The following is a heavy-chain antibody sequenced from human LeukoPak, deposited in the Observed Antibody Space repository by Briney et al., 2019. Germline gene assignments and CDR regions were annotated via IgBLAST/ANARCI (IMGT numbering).Heavy chain of an antibody. V-gene: IGHV3-48*04. D-gene: IGHD6-6*01. CDR1: GFTFSSYS. CDR3: AREGSSSPFDY. Sequence: SGGSLRLSCAASGFTFSSYSMNWVRQTPGKGLEWVSYISSSSSSTIYYADSVKGRFTISRDNAKNSLYLQMNSLRAEDTAVYYCAREGSSSPFDYWGQGTLVTVSS. CDR2: ISSSSSSTI. J-gene: IGHJ4*02.